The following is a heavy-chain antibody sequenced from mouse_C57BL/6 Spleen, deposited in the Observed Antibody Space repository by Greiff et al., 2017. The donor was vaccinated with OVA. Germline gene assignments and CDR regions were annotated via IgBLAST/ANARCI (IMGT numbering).Heavy chain of an antibody. CDR2: LWSGGST. J-gene: IGHJ4*01. Sequence: VQLQQSGPGLVQPSQSLSITCTVSGFSLTSYGVHWVRQSPGTGLEWLGVLWSGGSTDYNAAFISRLSISKDNSKSQVFLKMNSLQADDTARYYCARTGRDYWGQGTSVTVSS. CDR1: GFSLTSYG. V-gene: IGHV2-2*01. CDR3: ARTGRDY.